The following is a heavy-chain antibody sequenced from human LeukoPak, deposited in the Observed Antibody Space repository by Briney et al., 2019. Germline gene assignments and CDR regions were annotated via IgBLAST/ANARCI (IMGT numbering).Heavy chain of an antibody. CDR1: GFTFRNYA. D-gene: IGHD5-12*01. CDR3: AKDRGYTGYDSGGIEF. V-gene: IGHV3-23*01. CDR2: ISYGDVTA. Sequence: GGSLRLSCAASGFTFRNYAMNWVRQSPGKGLEWVASISYGDVTAFYAGSVRGRFIVSRDNSRSTLYLQMASLRAEDTAIYYCAKDRGYTGYDSGGIEFWGQGTLVTVSS. J-gene: IGHJ4*02.